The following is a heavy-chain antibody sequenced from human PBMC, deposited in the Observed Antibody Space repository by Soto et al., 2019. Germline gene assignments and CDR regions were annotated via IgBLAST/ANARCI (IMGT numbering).Heavy chain of an antibody. D-gene: IGHD6-6*01. CDR1: GFTFSSYA. CDR3: AKGYGYSSSRDSYFDY. J-gene: IGHJ4*02. Sequence: PGGSLRLSCAASGFTFSSYAMSWVRQAPGKGLEWVSAISGSGGSTYYADSVKGRFTISRDNSKNTLYLQMNSLRAKDTAVYYCAKGYGYSSSRDSYFDYWGQGTLVTVPQ. CDR2: ISGSGGST. V-gene: IGHV3-23*01.